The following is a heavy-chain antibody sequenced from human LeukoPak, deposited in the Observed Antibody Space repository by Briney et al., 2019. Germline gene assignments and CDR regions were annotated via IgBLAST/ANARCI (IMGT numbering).Heavy chain of an antibody. CDR2: IYHSGST. J-gene: IGHJ5*02. CDR1: GGSISTYY. CDR3: ARGLIRWRPFDP. Sequence: SETLSLTCTVSGGSISTYYWNWIRQPPGKGLEWIGYIYHSGSTNYNPSLQSRVTISVDTSKNQFSLNLNSVTAADTAVYYCARGLIRWRPFDPWGQGTLVTVSS. V-gene: IGHV4-59*12. D-gene: IGHD4-23*01.